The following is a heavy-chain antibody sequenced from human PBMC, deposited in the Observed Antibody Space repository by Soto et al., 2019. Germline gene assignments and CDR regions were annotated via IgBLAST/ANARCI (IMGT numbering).Heavy chain of an antibody. D-gene: IGHD3-9*01. CDR1: GFTFSSYA. CDR2: ISGSGGST. V-gene: IGHV3-23*01. J-gene: IGHJ4*02. Sequence: GGSLRLSCASSGFTFSSYAMSWVRQAPGKGLEWVSAISGSGGSTYYADSVKGRFTISRDNSKNTLYLQMNSLRAEDTAVYYCAKDNDIFTGYYDYWGQGTLVTVSS. CDR3: AKDNDIFTGYYDY.